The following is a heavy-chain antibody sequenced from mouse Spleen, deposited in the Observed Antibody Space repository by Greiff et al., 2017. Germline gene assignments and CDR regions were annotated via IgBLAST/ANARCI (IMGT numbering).Heavy chain of an antibody. D-gene: IGHD2-1*01. CDR1: GYAFTNYL. J-gene: IGHJ3*01. CDR2: INPGSGGT. V-gene: IGHV1-54*01. Sequence: VKLMESGAELVRPGTSVKVSCKASGYAFTNYLIEWVKQRPGQGLEWIGVINPGSGGTNYNEKFKGKATLTADKSSSTAYMQLSSLTSDDSAVYFCAGYGNYGAYWGQGTLVTVSA. CDR3: AGYGNYGAY.